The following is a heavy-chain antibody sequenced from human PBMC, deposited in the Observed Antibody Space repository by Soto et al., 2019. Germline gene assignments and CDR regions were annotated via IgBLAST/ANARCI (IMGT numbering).Heavy chain of an antibody. Sequence: EVHLLESGGGLVQPGGSLRLSCAASGFTFSSYAMSWVRQAPGKGLEWVSTISGSGGSTYYADSVKGRFTISRDNSNNTLYLQMNSLRAEDTAVYYCAKDRTYYCHYWGQGTLVTVSS. CDR1: GFTFSSYA. V-gene: IGHV3-23*01. D-gene: IGHD1-7*01. J-gene: IGHJ4*02. CDR3: AKDRTYYCHY. CDR2: ISGSGGST.